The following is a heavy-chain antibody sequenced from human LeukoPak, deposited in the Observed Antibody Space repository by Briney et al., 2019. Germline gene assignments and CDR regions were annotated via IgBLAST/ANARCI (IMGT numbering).Heavy chain of an antibody. CDR1: GYSFTGQD. D-gene: IGHD2-2*02. CDR2: INPGNGDT. J-gene: IGHJ4*02. Sequence: ASVKVSCKTSGYSFTGQDLHWVRQAPGQSLEWMGCINPGNGDTKYSQEFQGRVTITRDTSATTAYMELSSLRSDDMAVYYCTLYNYWGQGTPVTVSS. V-gene: IGHV1-3*03. CDR3: TLYNY.